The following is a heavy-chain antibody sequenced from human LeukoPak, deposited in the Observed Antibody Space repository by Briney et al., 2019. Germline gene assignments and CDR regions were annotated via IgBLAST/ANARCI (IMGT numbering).Heavy chain of an antibody. J-gene: IGHJ4*02. CDR2: IYYSGST. CDR3: AREGIRGGDYDY. D-gene: IGHD2-21*01. Sequence: SETLSLTCTASGGTISSYYWSWIRQPPGKGLEWIGYIYYSGSTNYNPSLKSRVTISVDTSKNQFSLKLSSVTAADTAVYYCAREGIRGGDYDYWGQGTLVTVSS. V-gene: IGHV4-59*01. CDR1: GGTISSYY.